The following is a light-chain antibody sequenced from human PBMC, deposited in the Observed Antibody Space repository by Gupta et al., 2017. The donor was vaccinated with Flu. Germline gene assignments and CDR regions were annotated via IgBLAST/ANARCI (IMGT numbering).Light chain of an antibody. Sequence: GERATLSCRASQTIYNNLAWYQQKPGQAPRLLIYSAATRATGIPARFSGSGSGTEFTLTISSLQSEDFAVYYCQHHNDWLRTFGQGTKLDVK. CDR2: SAA. CDR1: QTIYNN. CDR3: QHHNDWLRT. V-gene: IGKV3-15*01. J-gene: IGKJ2*01.